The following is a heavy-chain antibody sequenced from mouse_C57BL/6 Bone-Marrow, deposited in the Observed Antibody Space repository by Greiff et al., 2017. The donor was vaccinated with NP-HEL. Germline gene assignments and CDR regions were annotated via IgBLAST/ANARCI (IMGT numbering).Heavy chain of an antibody. CDR3: ARLWSLYWYFEV. Sequence: QVQLQQSGPELVKPGASVKISCKASGYAFSSSWMNWVKQRPGKGLEWIGRIYPGDGVTNYNGKFKGKATLTADKSSSTAYMQLSSLTSEDSAVYFSARLWSLYWYFEVGGTETTVTVSS. CDR1: GYAFSSSW. D-gene: IGHD1-1*02. J-gene: IGHJ1*03. V-gene: IGHV1-82*01. CDR2: IYPGDGVT.